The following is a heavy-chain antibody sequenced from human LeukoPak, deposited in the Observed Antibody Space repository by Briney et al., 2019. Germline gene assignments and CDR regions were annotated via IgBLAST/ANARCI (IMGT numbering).Heavy chain of an antibody. J-gene: IGHJ3*02. Sequence: ASVKVSCKASGYTFTSFYMHWVRLAPGQGLEWMGIINPSGGHTSYAQKFQDRVTVTRDTSTSTLYMELRSLRSEDTAVYYCARGGVAASGASYIWGQGTMVTVSS. CDR1: GYTFTSFY. CDR3: ARGGVAASGASYI. CDR2: INPSGGHT. V-gene: IGHV1-46*01. D-gene: IGHD6-13*01.